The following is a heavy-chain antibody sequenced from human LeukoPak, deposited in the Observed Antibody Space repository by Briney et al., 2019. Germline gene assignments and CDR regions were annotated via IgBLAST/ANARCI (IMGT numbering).Heavy chain of an antibody. V-gene: IGHV3-23*01. D-gene: IGHD5-18*01. CDR2: ISGSGGST. CDR1: GFTFSSYA. Sequence: GGSLRLSCAASGFTFSSYAMSWVGQAPGKGLEWVSAISGSGGSTYYADSVKGRFTISRDNSKNTLYLQMNSLRAEDTAVYYCATGTPVDTVNDYWGQGTLVTVSS. CDR3: ATGTPVDTVNDY. J-gene: IGHJ4*02.